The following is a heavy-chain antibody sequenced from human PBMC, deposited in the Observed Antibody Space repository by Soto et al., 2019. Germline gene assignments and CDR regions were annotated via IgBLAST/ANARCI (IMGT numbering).Heavy chain of an antibody. Sequence: GGSMRLSCAASGFTFSNYAVTWVRQAPGKRLEWVSTNSGRGGSTYYADSVKGRFTISRDNSKNTLYLQMNSLRAEDTAVFYCAKDQGSSWYEIDYWGQGTLVTVSS. V-gene: IGHV3-23*01. CDR3: AKDQGSSWYEIDY. J-gene: IGHJ4*02. CDR2: NSGRGGST. D-gene: IGHD6-13*01. CDR1: GFTFSNYA.